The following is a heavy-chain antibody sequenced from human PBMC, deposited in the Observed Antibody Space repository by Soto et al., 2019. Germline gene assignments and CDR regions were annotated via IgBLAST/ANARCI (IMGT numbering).Heavy chain of an antibody. CDR3: ARFTWYFDL. J-gene: IGHJ2*01. Sequence: QVQLQESGPGLVKPSETLSLTCTVSGGSISSYYWSWIRQPPGKGLEWIGSIYYSGSTNYNPSLKSRVTISVDTSKHPFSLKLSSVTAADTAVYYCARFTWYFDLWGRGTLVTVSS. CDR1: GGSISSYY. CDR2: IYYSGST. V-gene: IGHV4-59*08.